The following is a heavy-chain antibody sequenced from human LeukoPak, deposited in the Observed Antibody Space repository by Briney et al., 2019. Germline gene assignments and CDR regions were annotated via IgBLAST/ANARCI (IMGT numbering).Heavy chain of an antibody. J-gene: IGHJ4*02. CDR3: AKDLQQPPLTDPTLGE. D-gene: IGHD6-13*01. V-gene: IGHV1-69*10. CDR2: IIPIFGIA. CDR1: GGTFSSYA. Sequence: SVKVSCKASGGTFSSYAISWGRHAPGQGLEWMGGIIPIFGIANYAQTFQGRVTITADKSPSTACMGLCRVRSADTAVYYVAKDLQQPPLTDPTLGEWGQGTLVTVSS.